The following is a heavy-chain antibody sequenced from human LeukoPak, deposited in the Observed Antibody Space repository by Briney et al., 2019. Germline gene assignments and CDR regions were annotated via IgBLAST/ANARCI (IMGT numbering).Heavy chain of an antibody. Sequence: GGSLRFSCTACGFTFSSYSGNWVRHALGKGLEWLAYISGSGSDICYAGSVKGRFAISRDNAKNSLYLQMNSLRAEDTAVYYCARVWIDWGQGTLVTVSS. V-gene: IGHV3-21*05. CDR3: ARVWID. D-gene: IGHD2-2*03. CDR2: ISGSGSDI. J-gene: IGHJ4*02. CDR1: GFTFSSYS.